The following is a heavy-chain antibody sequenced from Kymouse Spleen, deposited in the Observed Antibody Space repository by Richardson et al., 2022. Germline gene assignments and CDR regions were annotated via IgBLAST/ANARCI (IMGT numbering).Heavy chain of an antibody. D-gene: IGHD3-10*01. J-gene: IGHJ6*02. Sequence: QLQLQESGPGLVKPSETLSLTCTVSGGSISSSSYYWGWIRQPPGKGLEWIGSIYYSGSTYYNPSLKSRVTISVDTSKNQFSLKLSSVTAADTAVYYCARRDTMVRGVNYYYGMDVWGQGTTVTVSS. CDR1: GGSISSSSYY. V-gene: IGHV4-39*01. CDR3: ARRDTMVRGVNYYYGMDV. CDR2: IYYSGST.